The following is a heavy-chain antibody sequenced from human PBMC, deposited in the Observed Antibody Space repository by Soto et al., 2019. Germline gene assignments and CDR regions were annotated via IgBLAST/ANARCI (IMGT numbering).Heavy chain of an antibody. Sequence: QITLKESGPTLVKPTQTFTLACTFSGFSLSTSGMGVGWIRQPPGKALEWLALIYWDDDKRYSPSLKSRLTITMXTPKNQVVLTMTNMDPVDTATYYCAHYSSTSSFDYWGQGTLVTVSS. D-gene: IGHD6-13*01. V-gene: IGHV2-5*02. CDR1: GFSLSTSGMG. CDR2: IYWDDDK. CDR3: AHYSSTSSFDY. J-gene: IGHJ4*02.